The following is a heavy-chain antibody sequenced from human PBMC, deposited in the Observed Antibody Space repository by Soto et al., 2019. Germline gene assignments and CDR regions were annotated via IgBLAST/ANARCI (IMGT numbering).Heavy chain of an antibody. CDR2: ISYDGRNK. D-gene: IGHD3-22*01. CDR1: GFSLNDYG. Sequence: QVQLVESGGGVVQPGRSLRLSFAASGFSLNDYGIHWVRQPPGKGLEWVADISYDGRNKYYTDSLRGRFTISRDISKGTLYLQMNSLRPEDTAVYYCAKSNRGAYDTPDFWGQGTPVTVSP. J-gene: IGHJ4*02. CDR3: AKSNRGAYDTPDF. V-gene: IGHV3-30*18.